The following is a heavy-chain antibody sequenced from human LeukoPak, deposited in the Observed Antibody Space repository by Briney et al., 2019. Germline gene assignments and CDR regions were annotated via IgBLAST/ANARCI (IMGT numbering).Heavy chain of an antibody. CDR1: GYTFTGYY. V-gene: IGHV1-2*02. J-gene: IGHJ4*02. D-gene: IGHD2-2*01. CDR2: INPNSGGT. Sequence: GASVKVSCKASGYTFTGYYMHWVRQAPGQGLEWMGWINPNSGGTNYAQKFQGRVTMTRDTSISTAYMELSRLRSDDTAVYYCARDYRYIVVVPDPEYYFDYWGQGTLVTVSS. CDR3: ARDYRYIVVVPDPEYYFDY.